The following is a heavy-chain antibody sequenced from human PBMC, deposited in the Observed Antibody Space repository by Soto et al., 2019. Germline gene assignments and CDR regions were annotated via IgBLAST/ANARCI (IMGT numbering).Heavy chain of an antibody. V-gene: IGHV4-59*01. CDR3: ARRGYGPGFPYYYGMDV. CDR1: GGSMSSYY. CDR2: IYYSGST. D-gene: IGHD3-10*01. Sequence: PSETLSLTCTVSGGSMSSYYWSWIRQPPGKGLEWIGYIYYSGSTNYNPSLKSRVTMSVGTPKNQFSLKLSSVTAADTAVYYCARRGYGPGFPYYYGMDVSGQGTTVTVS. J-gene: IGHJ6*02.